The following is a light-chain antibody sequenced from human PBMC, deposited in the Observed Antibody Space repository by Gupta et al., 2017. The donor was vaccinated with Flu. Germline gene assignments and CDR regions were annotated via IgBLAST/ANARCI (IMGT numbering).Light chain of an antibody. V-gene: IGKV2-30*01. CDR3: MQGAHWPWA. Sequence: IACRSSQGLVYNDGNTYLHWFQQRPGQSPRRLIYQVSYRDSGIPDRFSGSGSGTDFTLKISRVEAEDVGIYFCMQGAHWPWAFGQGTTVEIK. CDR1: QGLVYNDGNTY. CDR2: QVS. J-gene: IGKJ1*01.